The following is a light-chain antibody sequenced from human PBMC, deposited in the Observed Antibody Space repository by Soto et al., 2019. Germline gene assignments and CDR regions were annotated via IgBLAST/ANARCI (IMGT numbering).Light chain of an antibody. CDR1: SSDVGSYNL. CDR3: CSYAGSSTLAV. J-gene: IGLJ7*01. Sequence: QSVLTQPASVSGSPGQSITISCTGTSSDVGSYNLVSWYQQHPTKAPKLMIYEVNKRPSGVSNRFSGSKSDNTASLTISGLQAGDEADYYCCSYAGSSTLAVFGGGTQLTVL. V-gene: IGLV2-23*02. CDR2: EVN.